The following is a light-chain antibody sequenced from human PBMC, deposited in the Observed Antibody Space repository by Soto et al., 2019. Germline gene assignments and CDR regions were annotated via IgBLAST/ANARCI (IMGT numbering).Light chain of an antibody. CDR2: LGS. CDR3: MQALQTPIT. Sequence: DIFMTQSPLSLRVTPGEPASISCRSSQSLLHRNGYNYLDWYLQKPGQSPQLLIYLGSSRASGVPDRFSGSESGTDFTLNISRVEAEDVGIYYCMQALQTPITFGQGTRLEIK. J-gene: IGKJ5*01. V-gene: IGKV2-28*01. CDR1: QSLLHRNGYNY.